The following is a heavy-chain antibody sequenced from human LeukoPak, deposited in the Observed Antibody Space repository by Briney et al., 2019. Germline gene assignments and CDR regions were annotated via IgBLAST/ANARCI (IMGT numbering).Heavy chain of an antibody. CDR2: ISAYNGNT. Sequence: ASVKVSCKASGYTFTSYGISWVRQAPGQGLEWMGWISAYNGNTNYAQKLQGRVTMTTDISTSTAYMELRSLRSDDTAVYYCARAHGYDFWSGYTYDYWGQGTLVTVSS. V-gene: IGHV1-18*01. CDR1: GYTFTSYG. CDR3: ARAHGYDFWSGYTYDY. J-gene: IGHJ4*02. D-gene: IGHD3-3*01.